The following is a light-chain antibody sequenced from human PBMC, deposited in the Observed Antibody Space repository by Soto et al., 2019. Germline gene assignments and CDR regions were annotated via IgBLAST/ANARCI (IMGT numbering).Light chain of an antibody. J-gene: IGKJ1*01. CDR2: SAS. V-gene: IGKV3-15*01. CDR3: QQYNNWPLWT. CDR1: QSVSNSY. Sequence: EIVLTQSPGSLSLSPGERATLSCRASQSVSNSYLAWYQQKPGQAPRLLISSASSRESGTPARFSGSGSGTEFALTISSLQSEDFAVYCCQQYNNWPLWTFGQGTKVDNK.